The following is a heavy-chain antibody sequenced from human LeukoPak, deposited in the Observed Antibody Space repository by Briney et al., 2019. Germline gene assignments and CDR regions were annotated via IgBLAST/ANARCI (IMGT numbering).Heavy chain of an antibody. CDR3: AKGSGSGWYGWFAP. CDR2: ISGSGGST. V-gene: IGHV3-23*01. D-gene: IGHD6-19*01. Sequence: GGSLRLSCAASGFTFSSYAMSWVRQAPGKGLEWVSAISGSGGSTYYADSVKGRFTISRDNSKNTFYLQMNSLRADDTAVYYCAKGSGSGWYGWFAPWGQGTLVTVS. J-gene: IGHJ5*02. CDR1: GFTFSSYA.